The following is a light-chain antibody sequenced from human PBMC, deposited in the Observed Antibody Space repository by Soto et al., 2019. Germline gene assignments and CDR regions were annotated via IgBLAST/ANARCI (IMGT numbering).Light chain of an antibody. Sequence: QSALTQPPSASGSPGQSVTISCTGTSSDVGGYNYVSCYQQHPGKATKLMIYDVNKRPSGVPDRFSGSNSGNTASLTVSGLQAEDEADYYCSSYAGSNNWVFGGGTKLTVL. CDR2: DVN. V-gene: IGLV2-8*01. CDR1: SSDVGGYNY. J-gene: IGLJ3*02. CDR3: SSYAGSNNWV.